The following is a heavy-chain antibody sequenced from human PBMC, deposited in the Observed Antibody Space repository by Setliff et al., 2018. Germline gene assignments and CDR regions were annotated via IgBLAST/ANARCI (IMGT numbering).Heavy chain of an antibody. CDR3: ALSSSWFKDFQH. V-gene: IGHV4-59*01. CDR1: GGSISSYY. J-gene: IGHJ1*01. Sequence: PSETLSLTCTVSGGSISSYYWSWIRQPPGKGPEWIGYINYSGSTNYNPSLKSRVTISEDMSKNQFSLKVSSVTAADTAIYYCALSSSWFKDFQHWGQGTLVTVSS. CDR2: INYSGST. D-gene: IGHD6-13*01.